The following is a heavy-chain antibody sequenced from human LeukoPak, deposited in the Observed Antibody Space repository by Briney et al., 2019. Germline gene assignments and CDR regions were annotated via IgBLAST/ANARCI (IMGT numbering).Heavy chain of an antibody. Sequence: ASVKVSCMSSGYTFTNLYMHWLRQAPGQGLEWMGIINPSGGSTSYAQKFQGRVTMTRDMSTSTVYMELSSLRSEDTAVYYCARVIAAAGTKAFDYWGQGTLVTVSS. D-gene: IGHD6-13*01. J-gene: IGHJ4*02. V-gene: IGHV1-46*01. CDR2: INPSGGST. CDR3: ARVIAAAGTKAFDY. CDR1: GYTFTNLY.